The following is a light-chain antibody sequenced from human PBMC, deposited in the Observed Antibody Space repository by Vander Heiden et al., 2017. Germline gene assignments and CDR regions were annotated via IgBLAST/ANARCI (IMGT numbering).Light chain of an antibody. CDR2: WAS. J-gene: IGKJ3*01. CDR1: QSVLYSSNNKNY. Sequence: DIVMPQSPDSLAVSLGERATINCKSSQSVLYSSNNKNYLAWYQQKPGQPPKLLIYWASTRESGVPDRFSGSGSGTDFTLTISSLQAEDVAVYYCQQYYSTPPTFGPGTKVDIK. V-gene: IGKV4-1*01. CDR3: QQYYSTPPT.